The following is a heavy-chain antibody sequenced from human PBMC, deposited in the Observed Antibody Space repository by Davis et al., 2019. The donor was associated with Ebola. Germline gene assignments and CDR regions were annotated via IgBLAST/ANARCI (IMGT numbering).Heavy chain of an antibody. V-gene: IGHV3-7*01. J-gene: IGHJ4*02. CDR2: IKQDGSGK. Sequence: GESLKISCAASGFTFSSYWMSWVRQAPGKGLEWVANIKQDGSGKYYVDSVKGRFTISRDNAKNSLYLQMNSLRAEDTAVYYCARVFQGVTFYWGQGTLVTVSS. CDR1: GFTFSSYW. D-gene: IGHD3-10*01. CDR3: ARVFQGVTFY.